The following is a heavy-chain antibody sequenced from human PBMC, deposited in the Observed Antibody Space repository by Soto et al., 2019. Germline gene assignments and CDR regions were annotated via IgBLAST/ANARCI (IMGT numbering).Heavy chain of an antibody. J-gene: IGHJ6*03. V-gene: IGHV1-46*03. CDR3: ARSPVTSYYYYYMDV. CDR2: INPSGGST. CDR1: GYTFTSYY. D-gene: IGHD4-4*01. Sequence: QVQLVQSGAEVKKPGASVKVSCKASGYTFTSYYMHWVRQAPGQGLEWMGIINPSGGSTSYAQKFQGRVTMTRDTPTSTVYMERSSLRSEDTAVYYCARSPVTSYYYYYMDVWGKGTTVTVSS.